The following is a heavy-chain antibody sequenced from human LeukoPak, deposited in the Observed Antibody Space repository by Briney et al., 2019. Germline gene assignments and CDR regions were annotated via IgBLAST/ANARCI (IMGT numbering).Heavy chain of an antibody. V-gene: IGHV3-23*01. CDR2: ITGGGGST. Sequence: GGSLRLSCAASGFTFSSYAMSWVRQAPGQGLEWVLAITGGGGSTYYADSVKGRFTISRDNSKSTLYLEMDSLRAEDTAVYYCAKGSGGNRPYYFDCWGQGTLVTVSS. CDR1: GFTFSSYA. J-gene: IGHJ4*02. CDR3: AKGSGGNRPYYFDC. D-gene: IGHD4-23*01.